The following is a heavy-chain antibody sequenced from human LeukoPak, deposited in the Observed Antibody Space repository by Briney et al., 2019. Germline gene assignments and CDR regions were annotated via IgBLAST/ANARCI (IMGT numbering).Heavy chain of an antibody. V-gene: IGHV4-59*01. J-gene: IGHJ4*02. CDR3: ARGTVLRYFDWLLDGPYYFDY. Sequence: SETLSLTCTVSGGSISSYYWRWIRQPPGKGLEWIGYIYYSGSTNYNPSLKSRVTISVDTSKNQFSLKLSSVTAADTAVYYCARGTVLRYFDWLLDGPYYFDYWGQGTLVTVSS. D-gene: IGHD3-9*01. CDR2: IYYSGST. CDR1: GGSISSYY.